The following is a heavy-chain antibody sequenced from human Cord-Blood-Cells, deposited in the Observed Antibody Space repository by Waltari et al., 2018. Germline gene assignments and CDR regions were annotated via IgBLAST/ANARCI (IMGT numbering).Heavy chain of an antibody. Sequence: QVQLVQSGAEVKKPGASVKVSCKASGYPFPGHYMHWVRQAPGQGLEWMGWINPNSGGTNYAQKFQGWVTMTRDTSISTAYMELSRLRSDDTAVYYCARDLKGGDAFDIWGQGTMVTVSS. J-gene: IGHJ3*02. D-gene: IGHD2-15*01. V-gene: IGHV1-2*04. CDR2: INPNSGGT. CDR1: GYPFPGHY. CDR3: ARDLKGGDAFDI.